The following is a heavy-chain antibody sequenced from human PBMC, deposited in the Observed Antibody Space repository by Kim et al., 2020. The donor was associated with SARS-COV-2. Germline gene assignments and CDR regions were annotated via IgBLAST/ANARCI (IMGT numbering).Heavy chain of an antibody. CDR3: AKRLTGGDWYYFDY. V-gene: IGHV3-23*01. CDR2: IGSGGLT. J-gene: IGHJ4*02. D-gene: IGHD2-21*02. Sequence: GGSLRLSCTASGFAFNNYAINWVRQAPGKGLEWVSTIGSGGLTHSADPVKGRFTISRHNSKNTAFLQMNSRRVEDTAIYYCAKRLTGGDWYYFDYWGQGTLGSVPS. CDR1: GFAFNNYA.